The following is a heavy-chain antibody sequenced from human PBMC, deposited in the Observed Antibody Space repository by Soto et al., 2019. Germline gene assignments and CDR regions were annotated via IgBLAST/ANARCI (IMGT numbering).Heavy chain of an antibody. D-gene: IGHD3-22*01. V-gene: IGHV3-33*01. J-gene: IGHJ3*01. Sequence: QMQLVESGGGVVQSGRSLRLSCAASGFIFSDYGMHWVRQAPGKGLEWVAVIWFDASKEYYADSVKGRFTVSRDNSKSTLYLQMNSLRAEDTAVYYCARYTSASAFDVRGQGTMVTVSS. CDR3: ARYTSASAFDV. CDR2: IWFDASKE. CDR1: GFIFSDYG.